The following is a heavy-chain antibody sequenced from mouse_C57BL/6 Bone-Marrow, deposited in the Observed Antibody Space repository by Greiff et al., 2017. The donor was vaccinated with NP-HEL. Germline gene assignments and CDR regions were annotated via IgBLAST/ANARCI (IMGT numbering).Heavy chain of an antibody. CDR2: IHPNSGST. CDR1: GYTFTSYW. CDR3: ARARGLPSLFDY. Sequence: QVQLKQPGAELVKPGASVKLSCKASGYTFTSYWMHWVKQRPGQGLEWIGMIHPNSGSTNYNEKFKSKATLTVDKSSSTAYMQLSSLTSEDSAVYYCARARGLPSLFDYWGQGTTLTVSS. D-gene: IGHD6-1*01. J-gene: IGHJ2*01. V-gene: IGHV1-64*01.